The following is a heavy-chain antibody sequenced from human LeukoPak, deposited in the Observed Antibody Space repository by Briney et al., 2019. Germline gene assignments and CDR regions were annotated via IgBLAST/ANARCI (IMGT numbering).Heavy chain of an antibody. J-gene: IGHJ6*02. D-gene: IGHD6-25*01. Sequence: GGSLRLSCAASGFTFSSHGMHWVRQATGKGLEWLAVMAYDGSIKNYADSVKGRFTISRDKAKNTLFLQMDSLRPQDTAVYYCAKTGPPTGYFAYYGMDVWGQGTTVTVSS. CDR1: GFTFSSHG. CDR2: MAYDGSIK. CDR3: AKTGPPTGYFAYYGMDV. V-gene: IGHV3-30*18.